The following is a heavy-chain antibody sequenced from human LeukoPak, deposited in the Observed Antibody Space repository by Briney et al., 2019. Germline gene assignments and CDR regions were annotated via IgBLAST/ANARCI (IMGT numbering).Heavy chain of an antibody. CDR3: ARECGGDCYSDPFDY. CDR1: GFTFSSYA. V-gene: IGHV3-23*01. J-gene: IGHJ4*02. CDR2: INGSGGTA. D-gene: IGHD2-21*02. Sequence: GGSLRLSCAASGFTFSSYAMSWVRQAPGKGLEWFSVINGSGGTAYYADSVKGRFTIPRDNAKNSLYLQMNSLRAEDTAVYYCARECGGDCYSDPFDYWGQGTLVTVSS.